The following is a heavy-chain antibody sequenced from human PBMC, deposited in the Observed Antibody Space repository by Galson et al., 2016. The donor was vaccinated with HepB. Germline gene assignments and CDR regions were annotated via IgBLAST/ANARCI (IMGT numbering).Heavy chain of an antibody. CDR1: GFTFSSYG. CDR2: ISYDGSNK. V-gene: IGHV3-30*18. Sequence: SLRLSCAASGFTFSSYGMHWVRQAPGKGLEWVAVISYDGSNKYYADSVKGRFTISRDNSTNTLYLQMNRLRAADTAVYYCAKDKWVGSGWSWYYFDYWGQGTQVTVSS. D-gene: IGHD6-19*01. J-gene: IGHJ4*02. CDR3: AKDKWVGSGWSWYYFDY.